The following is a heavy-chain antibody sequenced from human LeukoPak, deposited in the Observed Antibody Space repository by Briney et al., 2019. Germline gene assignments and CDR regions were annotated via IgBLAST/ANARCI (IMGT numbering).Heavy chain of an antibody. V-gene: IGHV4-4*07. J-gene: IGHJ6*03. CDR1: GGSISSYY. CDR3: ARDTGGAYYYGSGSSGYYMDV. CDR2: IYTSGST. D-gene: IGHD3-10*01. Sequence: TSETLSLTCTVSGGSISSYYWSWIRQPAGKGLEWIGRIYTSGSTNYNPSLKSRVTMSVDTSKNQFSLKLSSVTAADTAVYYCARDTGGAYYYGSGSSGYYMDVWGKGTTVTISS.